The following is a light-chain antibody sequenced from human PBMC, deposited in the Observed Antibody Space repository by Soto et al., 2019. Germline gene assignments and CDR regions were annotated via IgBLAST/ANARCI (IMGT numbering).Light chain of an antibody. J-gene: IGLJ1*01. CDR1: SADVSTSNF. V-gene: IGLV2-14*03. CDR3: ASYRSGPLYV. Sequence: QSVLTQPASVSGSPGQLITISCTGISADVSTSNFVSWYQHHPGKGPRLILYDFTHRPSGISDRFSGSKSGDTASLTISGLRAEDEADYYGASYRSGPLYVFGAGTKVTVL. CDR2: DFT.